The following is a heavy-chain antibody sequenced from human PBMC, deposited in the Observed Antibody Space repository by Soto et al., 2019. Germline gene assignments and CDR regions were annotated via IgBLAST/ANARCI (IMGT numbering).Heavy chain of an antibody. CDR1: GFTFSSYG. CDR2: IWYDGSNK. Sequence: GGSLRLSCAASGFTFSSYGMHWVRQAPGKELEWVAVIWYDGSNKYYADSVKGRFTISRDNSKNTLYLQMNSLRAEDTAVYYCARDKTQERYQLLKAPWFDPWGQGTLVTVSS. V-gene: IGHV3-33*08. D-gene: IGHD2-2*01. CDR3: ARDKTQERYQLLKAPWFDP. J-gene: IGHJ5*02.